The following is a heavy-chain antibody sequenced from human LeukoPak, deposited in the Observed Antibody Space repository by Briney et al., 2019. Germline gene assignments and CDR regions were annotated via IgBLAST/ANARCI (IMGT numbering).Heavy chain of an antibody. Sequence: SETLSLTCTVSGGSIGGTSYYWTWVRQPAGKGLEWVGRVYTSGTTNYNPSLKSRVTMSVDTFKNQFNLNFTSVTAADTAIYYCARSDILPRGHDYYYYMDVWGKGTTVTVSS. V-gene: IGHV4-61*02. CDR3: ARSDILPRGHDYYYYMDV. CDR1: GGSIGGTSYY. CDR2: VYTSGTT. D-gene: IGHD3-9*01. J-gene: IGHJ6*03.